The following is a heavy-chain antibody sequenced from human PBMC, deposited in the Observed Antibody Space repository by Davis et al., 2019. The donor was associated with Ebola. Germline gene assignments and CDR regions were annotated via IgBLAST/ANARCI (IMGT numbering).Heavy chain of an antibody. CDR2: IYPGHSDT. CDR1: GYSFTSYW. CDR3: SWWGGNLQSYFPY. Sequence: KVSCKGSGYSFTSYWIGWVRQMPGKGLEWMGIIYPGHSDTRYSPSFQGRVTISADKSISTAYLQWITLEASDTAMYYCSWWGGNLQSYFPYWGQGTLVTVSS. V-gene: IGHV5-51*01. J-gene: IGHJ4*02. D-gene: IGHD4-23*01.